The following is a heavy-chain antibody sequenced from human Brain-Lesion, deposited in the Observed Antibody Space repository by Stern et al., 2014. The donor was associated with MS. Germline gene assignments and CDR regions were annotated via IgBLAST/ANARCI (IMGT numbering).Heavy chain of an antibody. D-gene: IGHD3-3*01. Sequence: EEQLEESGGGLVQPGGSLTISCTAAGFTFGNYWMTWVRQAPGKGLEWVANITEDGTEKNYVDSVKGRFTISRDNARNSLYLQMNSLRVEDTALYYCARVYNTIYGIVTQRGSGMDVWGQGTTVIVSS. V-gene: IGHV3-7*01. CDR2: ITEDGTEK. CDR3: ARVYNTIYGIVTQRGSGMDV. CDR1: GFTFGNYW. J-gene: IGHJ6*02.